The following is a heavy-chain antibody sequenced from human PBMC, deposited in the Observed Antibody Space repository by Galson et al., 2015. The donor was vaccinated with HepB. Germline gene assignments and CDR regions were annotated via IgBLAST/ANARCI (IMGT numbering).Heavy chain of an antibody. D-gene: IGHD3-10*01. Sequence: SLRLSCAASGFIFNTHGMNWVRQAPGKGLEWVSSISSSGSYMYYADSMKGRFTISRDNAKNSLFLQMNSLRAEDTAVYYCARNYRPDFGSGNYYPNYFDPWGQGTLVTVSS. CDR1: GFIFNTHG. CDR3: ARNYRPDFGSGNYYPNYFDP. V-gene: IGHV3-21*01. J-gene: IGHJ5*02. CDR2: ISSSGSYM.